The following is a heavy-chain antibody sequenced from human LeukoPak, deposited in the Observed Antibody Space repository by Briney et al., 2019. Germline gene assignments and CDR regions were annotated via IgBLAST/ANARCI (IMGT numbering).Heavy chain of an antibody. J-gene: IGHJ4*02. CDR3: ARVYGSGSYYDDY. Sequence: SETLSLTCTVSGGSISSGGYYCSWIRQHPGKGLEWIGYIYYSGSTYYNPSLKSRVTISVDTSKNQFSLKLSSVTAADTAVYYCARVYGSGSYYDDYWGQGTLVTVSS. V-gene: IGHV4-31*03. D-gene: IGHD3-10*01. CDR1: GGSISSGGYY. CDR2: IYYSGST.